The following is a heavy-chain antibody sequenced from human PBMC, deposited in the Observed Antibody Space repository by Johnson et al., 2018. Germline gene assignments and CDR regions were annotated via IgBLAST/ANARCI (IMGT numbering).Heavy chain of an antibody. CDR3: AREGARGGVDI. D-gene: IGHD3-10*01. CDR2: IIPILGIA. CDR1: GGTFSSYT. Sequence: QVQLVQSGAEVKKPGSSVKVSCKASGGTFSSYTISWVRQAPGQGLEWMGRIIPILGIANYAQKFQGRVTITADKSTSTDDMELSSLRSEDTAVYYCAREGARGGVDIWGQGTMVTVSS. V-gene: IGHV1-69*04. J-gene: IGHJ3*02.